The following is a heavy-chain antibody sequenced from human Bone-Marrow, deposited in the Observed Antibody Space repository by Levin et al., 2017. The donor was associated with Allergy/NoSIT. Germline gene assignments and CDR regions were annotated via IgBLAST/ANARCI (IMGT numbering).Heavy chain of an antibody. Sequence: SETLSLTCTVSGGSLTSGGNFWGWVRQSPEKGLEWIGTILHSGSAYSEPSLRSRVAISIDTSKNTFSLKLTSVTAADTAVYYCVRLGWGSRRFFDSWGQGTLVTVSS. V-gene: IGHV4-39*01. CDR1: GGSLTSGGNF. J-gene: IGHJ4*02. D-gene: IGHD3-16*01. CDR2: ILHSGSA. CDR3: VRLGWGSRRFFDS.